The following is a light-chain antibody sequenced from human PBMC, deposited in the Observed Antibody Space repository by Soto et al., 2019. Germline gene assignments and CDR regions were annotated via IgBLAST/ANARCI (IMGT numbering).Light chain of an antibody. CDR1: QSIANY. V-gene: IGKV1-27*01. J-gene: IGKJ3*01. CDR2: AAS. CDR3: QKYNTAPFT. Sequence: IEMTQSPSSLSASVGDRLTITCRASQSIANYLAWYQQKAGKVPKLLIYAASILKSGVPSRFSGSQYGTDFTLTISSLQPEDVATYYCQKYNTAPFTFGPGTKVDIK.